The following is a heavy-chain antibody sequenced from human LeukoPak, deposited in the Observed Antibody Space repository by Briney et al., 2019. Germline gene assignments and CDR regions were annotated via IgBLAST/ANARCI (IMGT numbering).Heavy chain of an antibody. CDR3: ARAVAGEGGYFDY. V-gene: IGHV4-61*02. Sequence: PSQTLSPTCTVSGGSISSGSYYWSWIRQPAGKGLEWIGRIYTSGSTNYNPSLKSRVTISVDTSKNQFSLKLSSVTAADTAVYYCARAVAGEGGYFDYWGQGTLVTVSS. CDR2: IYTSGST. CDR1: GGSISSGSYY. J-gene: IGHJ4*02. D-gene: IGHD6-19*01.